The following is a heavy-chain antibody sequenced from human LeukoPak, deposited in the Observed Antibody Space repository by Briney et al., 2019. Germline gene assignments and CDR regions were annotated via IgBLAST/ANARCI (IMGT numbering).Heavy chain of an antibody. D-gene: IGHD3-3*01. CDR1: VYIFGNYS. V-gene: IGHV3-23*01. CDR2: ITGSGGDS. J-gene: IGHJ4*02. CDR3: AKKSLWIGPFDY. Sequence: GGSLRLSCKASVYIFGNYSMSWVRKAPGKGLEWISIITGSGGDSYYTDSVKGRFTLSRDNSKNTLFLQMNSLRAEDTAVYFCAKKSLWIGPFDYWGQGTLVTVFS.